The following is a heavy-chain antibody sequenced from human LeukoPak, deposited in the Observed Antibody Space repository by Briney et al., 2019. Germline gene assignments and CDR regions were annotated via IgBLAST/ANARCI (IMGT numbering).Heavy chain of an antibody. CDR3: VRAADSGG. J-gene: IGHJ4*02. Sequence: GGSLRLSCAASGFTFSSYWMHWVRQAPGKGLVWVSRIKDDGTTNYADSVEGRFTISRDNAKNSVYLQMNSLRAEDTAVYYCVRAADSGGWGQGTLVTVSS. CDR2: IKDDGTT. CDR1: GFTFSSYW. V-gene: IGHV3-74*01. D-gene: IGHD2-21*01.